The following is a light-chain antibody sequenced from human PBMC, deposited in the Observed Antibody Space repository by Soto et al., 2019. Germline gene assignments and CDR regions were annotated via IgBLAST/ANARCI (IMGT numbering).Light chain of an antibody. Sequence: IGWPQSTETLSLSPGERATPSCRASQSVSSSYLAWYQQKPGQAPRLLIYGASSRATGIPDRFSGSGSGTDFTLTISRLEPEDFAVYYCQQYGSSTTFGGGTKV. CDR1: QSVSSSY. CDR2: GAS. J-gene: IGKJ4*01. V-gene: IGKV3-20*01. CDR3: QQYGSSTT.